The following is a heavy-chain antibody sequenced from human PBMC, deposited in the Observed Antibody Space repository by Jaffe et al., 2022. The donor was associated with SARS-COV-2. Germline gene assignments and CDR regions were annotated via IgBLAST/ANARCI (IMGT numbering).Heavy chain of an antibody. D-gene: IGHD3-22*01. CDR3: ARQHHDYYDSSGYPRDFDY. CDR1: GFTFSSYE. CDR2: ISSSGSTI. Sequence: EVQLVESGGGLVQPGGSLRLSCAASGFTFSSYEMNWVRQAPGKGLEWVSYISSSGSTIYYADSVKGRFTISRDNAKNSLYLQMNSLRAEDTAVYYCARQHHDYYDSSGYPRDFDYWGQGTLVTVSS. V-gene: IGHV3-48*03. J-gene: IGHJ4*02.